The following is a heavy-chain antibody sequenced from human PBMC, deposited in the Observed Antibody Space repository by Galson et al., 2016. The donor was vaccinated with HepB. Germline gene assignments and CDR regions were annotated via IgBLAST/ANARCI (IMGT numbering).Heavy chain of an antibody. Sequence: SLRLSCAASGFTFSNYAMHWVRQAPGKGLEWVAVISYDGSTTHYADSVKGRFTISRDNSKNTLYLQMNSLRAEDTAVYYCARAIAVADPFDYWGQGTLVTVSS. V-gene: IGHV3-30-3*01. CDR1: GFTFSNYA. D-gene: IGHD6-19*01. CDR2: ISYDGSTT. CDR3: ARAIAVADPFDY. J-gene: IGHJ4*02.